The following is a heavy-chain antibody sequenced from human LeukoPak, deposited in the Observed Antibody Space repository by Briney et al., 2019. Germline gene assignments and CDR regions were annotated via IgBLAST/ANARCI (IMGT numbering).Heavy chain of an antibody. CDR2: TYYRSKWSF. J-gene: IGHJ4*02. D-gene: IGHD6-19*01. CDR3: ARGKYTSFDN. Sequence: SQTLSLTCATSGDSIFTNNVAWNWIRQSPSRGLEWLGRTYYRSKWSFDYAVSVKSRITINADTSKNQFSLQLRPVTPEDTAVYYCARGKYTSFDNWGQGTLVTVSS. CDR1: GDSIFTNNVA. V-gene: IGHV6-1*01.